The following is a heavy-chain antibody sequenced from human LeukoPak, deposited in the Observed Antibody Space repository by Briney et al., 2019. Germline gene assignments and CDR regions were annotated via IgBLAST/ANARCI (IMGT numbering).Heavy chain of an antibody. V-gene: IGHV4-38-2*02. CDR1: GYSINSGYY. J-gene: IGHJ4*02. Sequence: PSETLSLTCTVSGYSINSGYYWGWIRQPPGKGLEWIGSTYHSGSTYYNPSLKSRVTISVDTSKNQFSLKLSSVTAADTAVYYCARESGFGELLTYYFDYWGQGTLVTVSS. CDR2: TYHSGST. D-gene: IGHD3-10*01. CDR3: ARESGFGELLTYYFDY.